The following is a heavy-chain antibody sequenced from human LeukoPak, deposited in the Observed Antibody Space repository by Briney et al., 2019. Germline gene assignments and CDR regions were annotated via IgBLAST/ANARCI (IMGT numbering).Heavy chain of an antibody. CDR2: LYPGDSET. CDR1: GYSFVNYW. J-gene: IGHJ4*02. CDR3: ARATGDDGYFDY. V-gene: IGHV5-51*01. Sequence: GESLKISCKGSGYSFVNYWIGWVRQMPGKGLEWMGILYPGDSETRYSPSFQGQVTISVDKSISTAFLQWSSLKASDTAIYYCARATGDDGYFDYRGQGTLVTVSS.